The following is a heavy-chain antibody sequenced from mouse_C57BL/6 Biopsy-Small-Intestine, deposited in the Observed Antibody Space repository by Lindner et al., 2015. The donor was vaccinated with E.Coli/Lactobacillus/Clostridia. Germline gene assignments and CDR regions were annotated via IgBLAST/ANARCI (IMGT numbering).Heavy chain of an antibody. V-gene: IGHV1-81*01. Sequence: VQLQESGAELARPGASVKLSCKASGYTFTSYGINWVKQRSGQGLEWIGEIYPRSGNTYYNEKFKGKATLTADKSSSTAYMEFRSLTSEDSAVYFCARSGGNFRLFAYWGQGTLVTVSA. CDR3: ARSGGNFRLFAY. D-gene: IGHD2-1*01. CDR2: IYPRSGNT. J-gene: IGHJ3*01. CDR1: GYTFTSYG.